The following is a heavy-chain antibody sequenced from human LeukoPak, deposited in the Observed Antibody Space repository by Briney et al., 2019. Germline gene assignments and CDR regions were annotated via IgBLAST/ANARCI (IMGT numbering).Heavy chain of an antibody. CDR1: GGSFSGYY. Sequence: SETLSLTCAVYGGSFSGYYWSWIRQPPGKGLEWIGKINHSGSTNYNPSLKNRVTISVDTSKNQFSLKLSSVTAADTAVYYCARLRRVYYGSGSFYFLGWYFDLWGRGTLVTVSS. J-gene: IGHJ2*01. CDR3: ARLRRVYYGSGSFYFLGWYFDL. V-gene: IGHV4-34*01. CDR2: INHSGST. D-gene: IGHD3-10*01.